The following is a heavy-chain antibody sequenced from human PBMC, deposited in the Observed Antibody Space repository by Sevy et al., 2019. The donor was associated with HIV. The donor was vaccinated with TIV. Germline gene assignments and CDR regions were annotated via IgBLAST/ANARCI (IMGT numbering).Heavy chain of an antibody. CDR2: VRSKGDGGTE. V-gene: IGHV3-15*01. J-gene: IGHJ4*02. Sequence: GGSLRLSCAASGFIFSDAWLSWVRQGPGKGLEWVGRVRSKGDGGTEEYATPVKGRFIIARDDSKNMLYLQMNNLKIVDTGVYYCTTEGADWGQGTRVTVSS. CDR1: GFIFSDAW. CDR3: TTEGAD.